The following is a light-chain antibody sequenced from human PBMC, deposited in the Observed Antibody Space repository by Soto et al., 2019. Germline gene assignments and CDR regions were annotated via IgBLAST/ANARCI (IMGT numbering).Light chain of an antibody. Sequence: QSALTQPASVSGSPGQSITISCTGTSSDVGGYNYVSWYQQHPGKAPKLMIYEVSNRPSGVSNRFSGSKSGNTASLTISGLQAEDGADYYCSSYTSKVFGTGTKVTVL. CDR1: SSDVGGYNY. V-gene: IGLV2-14*01. J-gene: IGLJ1*01. CDR3: SSYTSKV. CDR2: EVS.